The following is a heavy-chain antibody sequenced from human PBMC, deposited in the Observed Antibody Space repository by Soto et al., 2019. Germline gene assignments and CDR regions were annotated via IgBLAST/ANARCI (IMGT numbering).Heavy chain of an antibody. J-gene: IGHJ5*02. CDR2: INPGSGGT. V-gene: IGHV1-2*02. D-gene: IGHD6-25*01. CDR3: ARGVGSSWFDP. CDR1: GYTFTDNN. Sequence: QVQLVQSGAEVKKPGASVKVSCKASGYTFTDNNIHWVRQAPGQGLEWMGWINPGSGGTNYAQKIQGRGTMTRDTSIRTAYMERSSLTSDDTAVYYSARGVGSSWFDPWGQGTLVTVSS.